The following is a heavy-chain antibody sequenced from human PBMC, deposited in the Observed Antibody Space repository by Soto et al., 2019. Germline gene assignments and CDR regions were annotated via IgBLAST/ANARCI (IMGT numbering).Heavy chain of an antibody. D-gene: IGHD6-19*01. Sequence: QVQLVQSGAEVKKPGASVKVSCKASGYTFTDYYMHWVRQAPGQGLEWMGWINPNSGGTNYAQKFQGRVTMIRDTSIRTAYMELNRLRSDDTAVYYCARDQSPSSGWPGMDVWGQGTTGTVSS. J-gene: IGHJ6*02. CDR2: INPNSGGT. CDR1: GYTFTDYY. CDR3: ARDQSPSSGWPGMDV. V-gene: IGHV1-2*02.